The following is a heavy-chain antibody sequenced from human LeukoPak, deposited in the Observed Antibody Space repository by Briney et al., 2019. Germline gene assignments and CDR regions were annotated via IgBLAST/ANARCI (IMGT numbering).Heavy chain of an antibody. CDR2: IASDGSST. V-gene: IGHV3-74*01. D-gene: IGHD3-3*01. J-gene: IGHJ4*02. CDR1: GFTFSSYW. CDR3: ARDAFGVDKSPF. Sequence: PGGSLRLSCAASGFTFSSYWMNWVRQAPGKGLVWVSRIASDGSSTTYADSVKGRFTISRDNAKNTLYLQMNSLRDEDTAVYYCARDAFGVDKSPFWGQGTLVTVSS.